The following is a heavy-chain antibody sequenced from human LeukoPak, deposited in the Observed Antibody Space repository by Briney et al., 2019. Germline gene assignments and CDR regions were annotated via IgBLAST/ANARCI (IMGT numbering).Heavy chain of an antibody. CDR3: ARERSRSGWFYQAIDY. V-gene: IGHV3-30-3*01. D-gene: IGHD6-19*01. Sequence: PGGSLRLSCAASAFTFSSYAMHWVRQAPGKGLEWVAVISYDGSNKYYADSVKGRFTISRDNSKNTLCLQMNSLRAEDTAVYYCARERSRSGWFYQAIDYWGQGTLVTVSS. CDR1: AFTFSSYA. J-gene: IGHJ4*02. CDR2: ISYDGSNK.